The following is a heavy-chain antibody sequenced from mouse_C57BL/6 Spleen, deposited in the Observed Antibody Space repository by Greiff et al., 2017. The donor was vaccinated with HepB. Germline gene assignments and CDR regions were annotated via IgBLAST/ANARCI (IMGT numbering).Heavy chain of an antibody. CDR3: ARGGGSSYVSYWYFDV. Sequence: EVQLVESGGGLVKPGGSLKLSCAASGFTFSSYAMSWVRQTPEKRLEWVATISDGGSYTYYPDNVKGRFTISRDNAKNNQYLQMSHLKSEDTAMYYCARGGGSSYVSYWYFDVWGTGTTVTVSS. CDR1: GFTFSSYA. J-gene: IGHJ1*03. D-gene: IGHD1-1*01. V-gene: IGHV5-4*01. CDR2: ISDGGSYT.